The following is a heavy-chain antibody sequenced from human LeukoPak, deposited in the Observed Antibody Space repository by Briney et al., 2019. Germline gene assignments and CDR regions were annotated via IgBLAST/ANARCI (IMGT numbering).Heavy chain of an antibody. D-gene: IGHD5-12*01. V-gene: IGHV3-23*01. CDR3: AKDSTVSGSYYGLDI. CDR1: GFTFNNYI. J-gene: IGHJ6*02. CDR2: ISGSGSTT. Sequence: GGSLRLSCVASGFTFNNYIVTWVRQAPGKGLEWVSSISGSGSTTYFADSVKGRFTISRDNSENTMYLQMSSLRAEDTAIYYCAKDSTVSGSYYGLDIWGQGTTVTVSS.